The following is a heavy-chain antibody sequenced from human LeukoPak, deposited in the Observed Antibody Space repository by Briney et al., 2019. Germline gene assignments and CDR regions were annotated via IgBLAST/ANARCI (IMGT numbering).Heavy chain of an antibody. CDR2: IYSGGST. Sequence: PGGSLRLSCAASGFIVSTNYMNWVRQAPGKRLEWVSVIYSGGSTDYADSVKGRFTISRDNSKNTLYLQMNSLRAEDTAMYYCAREKGILWGQGTLVTVSS. V-gene: IGHV3-53*01. CDR3: AREKGIL. CDR1: GFIVSTNY. J-gene: IGHJ4*02.